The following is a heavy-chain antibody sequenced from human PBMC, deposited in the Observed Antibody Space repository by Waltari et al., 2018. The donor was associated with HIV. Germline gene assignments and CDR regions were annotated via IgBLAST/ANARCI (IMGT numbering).Heavy chain of an antibody. J-gene: IGHJ6*02. CDR3: AKVSGTYCNGGSCHSPYYKYHGIDV. V-gene: IGHV3-30*18. CDR2: ISYDGNNK. D-gene: IGHD2-15*01. CDR1: SSYG. Sequence: SSYGFHWVRQAPGKGLEWVAVISYDGNNKYYMDSVKGRFTISRDNSKNTLFLQMNSLRVEDSAIYYCAKVSGTYCNGGSCHSPYYKYHGIDVWGQGTSVTV.